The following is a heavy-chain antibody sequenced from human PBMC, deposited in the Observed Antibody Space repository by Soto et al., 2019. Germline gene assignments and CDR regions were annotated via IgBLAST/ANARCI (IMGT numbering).Heavy chain of an antibody. CDR2: ISGSGGST. V-gene: IGHV3-23*01. CDR1: GFTFSSYA. D-gene: IGHD3-3*01. J-gene: IGHJ4*02. Sequence: GGSLRLSCAASGFTFSSYAMSWVRQAPGKGLEWVSAISGSGGSTYYADSVKGRFTISRDNSKNTLYLQMNSLRAEDTAVYYCAKDLTPESYYDFWSGYSAFDYWGQGTLVTVSS. CDR3: AKDLTPESYYDFWSGYSAFDY.